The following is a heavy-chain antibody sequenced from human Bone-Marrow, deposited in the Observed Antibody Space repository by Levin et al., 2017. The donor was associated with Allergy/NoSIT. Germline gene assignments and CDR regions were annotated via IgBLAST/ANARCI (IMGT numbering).Heavy chain of an antibody. Sequence: GESLKISCEAFGFTFDDYSMNWVRQAPGKGLEWVSLISWDGSTTYYADSVKGRFTISRDNSKNSLFLQMNSLRTEDSALYYCAKVVSRLRYYDWFDSWGLGTQVTVSS. CDR2: ISWDGSTT. J-gene: IGHJ5*01. CDR3: AKVVSRLRYYDWFDS. CDR1: GFTFDDYS. V-gene: IGHV3-43*01. D-gene: IGHD3-9*01.